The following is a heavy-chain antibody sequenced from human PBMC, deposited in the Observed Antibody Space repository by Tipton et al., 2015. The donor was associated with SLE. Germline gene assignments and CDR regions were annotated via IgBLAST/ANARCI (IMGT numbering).Heavy chain of an antibody. V-gene: IGHV4-4*08. CDR2: IYTSGST. Sequence: TLSLTCTVSGGSISSYYWSWIRQPPGKGLEWIGYIYTSGSTNYNPSLQSRVTISVDTSKNQFSLKLSSVTAADTAVYYCARGSTIFGVVIWGQGTLVTVSS. CDR1: GGSISSYY. D-gene: IGHD3-3*01. J-gene: IGHJ4*02. CDR3: ARGSTIFGVVI.